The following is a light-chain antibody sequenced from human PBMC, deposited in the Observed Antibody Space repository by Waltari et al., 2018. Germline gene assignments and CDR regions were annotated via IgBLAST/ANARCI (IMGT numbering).Light chain of an antibody. J-gene: IGKJ5*01. V-gene: IGKV3-15*01. CDR1: HSISTN. CDR2: GAS. Sequence: EIVMTQSPATLSVSPGERATLSCRASHSISTNLAWYQQKPGQAPRRLIYGASTRATGFPARFSGSGFGTEFTLTISSLRSEDFAVYYCQHYHNWPPITFGQGTRLEIK. CDR3: QHYHNWPPIT.